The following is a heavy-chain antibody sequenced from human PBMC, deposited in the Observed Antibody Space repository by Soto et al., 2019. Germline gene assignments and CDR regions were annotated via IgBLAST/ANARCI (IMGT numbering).Heavy chain of an antibody. CDR3: ARDTYDFWSGLYYYGMDV. CDR2: ISSSSSTI. J-gene: IGHJ6*02. D-gene: IGHD3-3*01. Sequence: GGSLRLSCAASGFTFSSYSMNWVRQAPGKGLEWVSYISSSSSTIYYADSVKGRFTISRDNAKNSLYLQMNSLRDEDTAVYYCARDTYDFWSGLYYYGMDVWGQGTTVTVSS. CDR1: GFTFSSYS. V-gene: IGHV3-48*02.